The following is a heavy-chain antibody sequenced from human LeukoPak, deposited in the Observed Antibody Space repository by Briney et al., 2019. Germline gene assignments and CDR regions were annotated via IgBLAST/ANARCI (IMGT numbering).Heavy chain of an antibody. CDR3: ARVQCGGDCYLDY. J-gene: IGHJ4*02. CDR1: GGTFSSYA. Sequence: ASVKVSCKASGGTFSSYAISWVRQAPGQGLEWMGGIIPIFGTANYAQKFQGRVTITADESTSTAYMELSSLRSEDTAVYYCARVQCGGDCYLDYWGQGTLVTVSS. D-gene: IGHD2-21*01. V-gene: IGHV1-69*13. CDR2: IIPIFGTA.